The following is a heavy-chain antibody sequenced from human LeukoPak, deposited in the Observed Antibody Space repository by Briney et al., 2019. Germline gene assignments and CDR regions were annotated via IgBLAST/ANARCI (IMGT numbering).Heavy chain of an antibody. Sequence: NPPETLSLTCTVSGGSMRSYYWSWIRQPPGKGLELIGYVYYSGTANYNPSLESRVTILVDTSKNQFSLNLSSVTAADTAVYYCARTKSGWYYSDYWGQGALVSVSS. CDR2: VYYSGTA. CDR3: ARTKSGWYYSDY. J-gene: IGHJ4*02. D-gene: IGHD6-19*01. CDR1: GGSMRSYY. V-gene: IGHV4-59*08.